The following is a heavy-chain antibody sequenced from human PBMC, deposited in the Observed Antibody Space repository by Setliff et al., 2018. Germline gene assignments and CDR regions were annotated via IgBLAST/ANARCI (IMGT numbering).Heavy chain of an antibody. CDR1: GYTFTSYA. CDR3: ASAYYYGSGRTYGMDV. D-gene: IGHD3-10*01. J-gene: IGHJ6*02. V-gene: IGHV1-3*01. Sequence: ASVKVSCKASGYTFTSYAMHWVRQAPGQRLEWMGWINAGNGNTKYSQKFQGRVTMTTDTSTSTAYMELRSLRSDDTAVYYCASAYYYGSGRTYGMDVWGQGTTVTVSS. CDR2: INAGNGNT.